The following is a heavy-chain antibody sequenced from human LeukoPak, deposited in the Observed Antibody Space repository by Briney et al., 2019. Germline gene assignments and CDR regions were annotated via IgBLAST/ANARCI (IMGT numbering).Heavy chain of an antibody. CDR2: IRYDGSNK. CDR1: GFTFKSYG. V-gene: IGHV3-30*02. CDR3: AKAGGSSMYSSSWYRHFDY. D-gene: IGHD6-13*01. Sequence: GGSLGLSCAASGFTFKSYGMHWVRQAPGKGLQWVAFIRYDGSNKYYTDSVKGRFTISRDDSKNTLYLQMNSLRAEDTAVYYCAKAGGSSMYSSSWYRHFDYWGQGTLVTVSS. J-gene: IGHJ4*02.